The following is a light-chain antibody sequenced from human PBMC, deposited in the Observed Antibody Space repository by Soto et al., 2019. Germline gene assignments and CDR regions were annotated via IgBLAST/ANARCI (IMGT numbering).Light chain of an antibody. CDR2: GAS. CDR1: QSVSSS. V-gene: IGKV3-15*01. Sequence: EIVMTQSRATLSVSPGERVTLSCRASQSVSSSLAWYQQKPGQAPRLLIYGASTRAIGIPARFSGSGSETDFTLTISSLQSEDFAVYYCQQYNNWWTFGQGTKVEI. CDR3: QQYNNWWT. J-gene: IGKJ1*01.